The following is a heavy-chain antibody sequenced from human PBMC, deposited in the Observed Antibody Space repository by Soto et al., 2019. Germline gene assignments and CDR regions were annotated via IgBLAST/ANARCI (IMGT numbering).Heavy chain of an antibody. Sequence: GSLRLSCAASGFTFRSYAMSWVRQAPGKGLEWVSAISGSGGSTYYADSVKGRFTISRDNSKNTLYLQMNSLRAEDTAVYYCASPYGDYLHAFDIWGQGTMVTVSS. CDR2: ISGSGGST. J-gene: IGHJ3*02. CDR1: GFTFRSYA. V-gene: IGHV3-23*01. CDR3: ASPYGDYLHAFDI. D-gene: IGHD4-17*01.